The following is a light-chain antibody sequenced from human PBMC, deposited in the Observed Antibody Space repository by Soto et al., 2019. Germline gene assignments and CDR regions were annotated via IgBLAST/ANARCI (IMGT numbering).Light chain of an antibody. CDR1: QGISSY. CDR3: QQYYSYPRT. J-gene: IGKJ1*01. CDR2: AAS. Sequence: AIRMTQYPSSLSASTGDRVTITCRASQGISSYLAWYQQKPGKAPKLLIYAASTVQSGVPSTFSGSGSGTDFTLTISCLQSEDFATYYGQQYYSYPRTFGQGTKVDIK. V-gene: IGKV1-8*01.